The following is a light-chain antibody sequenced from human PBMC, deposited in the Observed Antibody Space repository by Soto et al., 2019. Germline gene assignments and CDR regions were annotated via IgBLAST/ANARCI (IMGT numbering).Light chain of an antibody. CDR3: QQYHNYPWT. Sequence: DIQMTQSPSTLSASRGDRVTITCRASQSINSWLAWYQLKPGKAPKLLIDDASSLQSGVPSRFSGSESGTEFTLTISGLQPDDFETYYCQQYHNYPWTFGQGTKVEI. J-gene: IGKJ1*01. V-gene: IGKV1-5*01. CDR2: DAS. CDR1: QSINSW.